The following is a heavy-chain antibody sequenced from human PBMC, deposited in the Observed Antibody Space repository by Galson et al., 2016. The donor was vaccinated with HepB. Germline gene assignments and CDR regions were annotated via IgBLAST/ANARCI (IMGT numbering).Heavy chain of an antibody. Sequence: ETLSLTCSVSGASISGTEYYWGWIRQPPGRGLEWIGSIYHTESTYYHPSPESRVTISMDTSKNQLSLRLNSVAAADTGVYYCATGIVVAGKMYYYYMDVWGKGTTVTVSS. V-gene: IGHV4-39*01. CDR1: GASISGTEYY. CDR3: ATGIVVAGKMYYYYMDV. D-gene: IGHD2-21*01. J-gene: IGHJ6*03. CDR2: IYHTEST.